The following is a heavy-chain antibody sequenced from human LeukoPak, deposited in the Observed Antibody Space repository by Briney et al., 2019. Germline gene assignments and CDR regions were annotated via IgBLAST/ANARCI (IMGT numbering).Heavy chain of an antibody. CDR2: IKQDGSKK. Sequence: GALRLSCAASGFTFSNYWMHWVRQAPGKGLEWVATIKQDGSKKYYVDSVKGRFTISRDNAKDSLYLQMNSLRAEDTAVYYCSRALDVWGQGTTVTVSS. CDR3: SRALDV. J-gene: IGHJ6*02. V-gene: IGHV3-7*01. CDR1: GFTFSNYW.